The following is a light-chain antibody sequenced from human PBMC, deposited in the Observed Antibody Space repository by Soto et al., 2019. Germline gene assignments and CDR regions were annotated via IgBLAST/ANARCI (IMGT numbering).Light chain of an antibody. J-gene: IGLJ7*01. CDR1: SGHSSYA. CDR2: LNNDGSH. CDR3: QTWGTGIHV. Sequence: QPVLTQSPSASASLGASVKLTCTLSSGHSSYAIAWHQQQPEKGPRYLMKLNNDGSHAKGDGIPDRLSGSSSGAERYLTISSLQSEDEADCYCQTWGTGIHVFGGGTQPTV. V-gene: IGLV4-69*01.